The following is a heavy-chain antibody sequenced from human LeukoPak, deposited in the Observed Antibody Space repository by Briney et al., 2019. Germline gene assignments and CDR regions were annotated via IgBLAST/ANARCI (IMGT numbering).Heavy chain of an antibody. D-gene: IGHD6-19*01. CDR2: IIPIFGTA. J-gene: IGHJ5*02. Sequence: SVKVSCKASGGTFSSYAISWVRQAPGQGLEWMGGIIPIFGTANYAQKFQGRVTITADESASTAYMELSSLRSEDTAVYYCARDSSGQNWFDPWGQGTLVTVSS. CDR1: GGTFSSYA. CDR3: ARDSSGQNWFDP. V-gene: IGHV1-69*01.